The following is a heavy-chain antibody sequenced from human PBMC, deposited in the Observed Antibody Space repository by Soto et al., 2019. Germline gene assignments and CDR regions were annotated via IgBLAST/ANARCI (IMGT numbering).Heavy chain of an antibody. Sequence: SETLSLTCTVSGGSISSYYWSWIRQPPGKGLEWIGYIYYSGSTNYNPSLKSRVTISVDTSKNQFSLKLSSVTAADTAVYYCARTTHKYRNYYGSGRVNNWFDPWGQGTLVTLSS. J-gene: IGHJ5*02. CDR3: ARTTHKYRNYYGSGRVNNWFDP. D-gene: IGHD3-10*01. V-gene: IGHV4-59*01. CDR1: GGSISSYY. CDR2: IYYSGST.